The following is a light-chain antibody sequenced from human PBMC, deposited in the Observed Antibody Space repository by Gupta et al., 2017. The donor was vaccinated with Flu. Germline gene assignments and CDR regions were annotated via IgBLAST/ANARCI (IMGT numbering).Light chain of an antibody. CDR3: QQSDSALGLT. J-gene: IGKJ4*01. V-gene: IGKV1-39*01. CDR1: HYINNF. Sequence: DIQMTQSPSSLSASVGDTVTITCRASHYINNFLSWYQQKPGKAPKLLIYRASNLERGVPSRFSGSTSGTDFTLTINGLQLEDFATYYCQQSDSALGLTFGGGTKVDFK. CDR2: RAS.